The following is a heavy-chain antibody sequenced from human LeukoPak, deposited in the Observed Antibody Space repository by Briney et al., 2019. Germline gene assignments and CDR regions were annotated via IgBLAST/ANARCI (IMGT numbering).Heavy chain of an antibody. CDR3: ARRKSSSWYVDPYFDY. V-gene: IGHV4-34*01. CDR2: INHSGST. Sequence: SETLSLTCTVSGGSISSYYWSWIRQPPGKGLEWIGEINHSGSTNYNPSLKSRVTISVDTSKNQFSLKLSSVTAADTAVYYCARRKSSSWYVDPYFDYWGQGTLVTVSS. J-gene: IGHJ4*02. D-gene: IGHD6-13*01. CDR1: GGSISSYY.